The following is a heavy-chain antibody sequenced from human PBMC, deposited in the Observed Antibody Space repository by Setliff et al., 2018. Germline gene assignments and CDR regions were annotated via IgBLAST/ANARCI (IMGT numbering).Heavy chain of an antibody. CDR3: LRIRLVPHGHS. J-gene: IGHJ4*02. CDR1: GGSISTYY. V-gene: IGHV4-59*08. CDR2: VYYSGTT. D-gene: IGHD2-15*01. Sequence: PSETLSLTCTVSGGSISTYYWSWIRQTPVKGLEWIGYVYYSGTTNYNPLFKSRVTISVDTSKNQFSLKLSSVTAADTAVYYCLRIRLVPHGHSWGQGTLVTVSS.